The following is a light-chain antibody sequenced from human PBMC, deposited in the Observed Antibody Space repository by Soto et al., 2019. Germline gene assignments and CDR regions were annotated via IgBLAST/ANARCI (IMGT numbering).Light chain of an antibody. CDR2: GAS. CDR1: QSVSSN. V-gene: IGKV3-15*01. CDR3: QQYNNWPT. J-gene: IGKJ3*01. Sequence: EIVMTQSPATLSVSPGERATLSCRASQSVSSNLAWYQQKPGQAPRLLIDGASTRATGIPARFSGSGSGTEFTLTSSSRQSEDFAVYYCQQYNNWPTFGPGTKVDIK.